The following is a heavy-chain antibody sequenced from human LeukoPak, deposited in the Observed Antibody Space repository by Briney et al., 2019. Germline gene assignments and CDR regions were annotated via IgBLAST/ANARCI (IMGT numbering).Heavy chain of an antibody. V-gene: IGHV4-59*12. CDR1: GGSISSYY. Sequence: SETLSLTCTVSGGSISSYYWSWIRQPPGKGLEWIGYIYYSGSTNYNPSLKSRVTISVDTSKNQFSLKLSSVTAADTAVYYCARERYCSSTSCYVDYWGQGTLVTVSS. CDR3: ARERYCSSTSCYVDY. J-gene: IGHJ4*02. CDR2: IYYSGST. D-gene: IGHD2-2*01.